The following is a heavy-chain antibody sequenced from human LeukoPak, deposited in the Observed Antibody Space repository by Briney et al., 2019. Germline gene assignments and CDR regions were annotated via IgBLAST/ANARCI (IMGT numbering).Heavy chain of an antibody. D-gene: IGHD2-21*02. CDR2: IYYKGIT. Sequence: WSWIRQPPGKGLEWIGYIYYKGITNYNPSLKSRVTISLDTSKSQFSLNLRSVTAADTAVYYCARLVAVTGTVDYFDPWGQGAVVTVSS. CDR3: ARLVAVTGTVDYFDP. J-gene: IGHJ5*02. V-gene: IGHV4-59*08.